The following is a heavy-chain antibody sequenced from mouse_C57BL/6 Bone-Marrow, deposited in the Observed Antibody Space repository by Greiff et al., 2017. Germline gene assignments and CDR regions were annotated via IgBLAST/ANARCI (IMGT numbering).Heavy chain of an antibody. CDR1: GFNIKHTY. CDR3: ARRLTLSAMDY. V-gene: IGHV14-3*01. D-gene: IGHD2-2*01. Sequence: EVKLQQSVAELVRPGASVKLSCTASGFNIKHTYMHWVKQRPEQGLEWIGRIDPANGNTKYAPKFQGKGPITADTSSNTAYLQLSSLTSEDTAIDYCARRLTLSAMDYWGQGTSVTVSS. J-gene: IGHJ4*01. CDR2: IDPANGNT.